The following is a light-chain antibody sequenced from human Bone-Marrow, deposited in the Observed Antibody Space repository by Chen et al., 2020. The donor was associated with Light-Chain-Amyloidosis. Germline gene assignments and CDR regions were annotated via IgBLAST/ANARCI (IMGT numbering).Light chain of an antibody. J-gene: IGLJ3*02. CDR1: NSDVGRYDY. Sequence: QSALTQPPSASGSPGQSVTISCTGTNSDVGRYDYASWYQQHPGKSPKFLIYEVIKRSSGVPDRFSGSKSGNTAARTVSGFQAEDEAYYYCCSYAGDSWVFGGGTKLTVL. CDR3: CSYAGDSWV. CDR2: EVI. V-gene: IGLV2-8*01.